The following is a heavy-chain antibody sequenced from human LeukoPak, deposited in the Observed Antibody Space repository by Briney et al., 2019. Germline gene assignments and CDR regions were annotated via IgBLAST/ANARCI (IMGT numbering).Heavy chain of an antibody. CDR1: GFTVSSNY. CDR3: ARDWYGVGGVPDY. CDR2: IYSGGST. Sequence: GGSLRLSCAASGFTVSSNYMSWVRQAPGKGLERVSIIYSGGSTYYADSVKGRFTISRDNSKNTVYLQMNSLRLEDAAVYYCARDWYGVGGVPDYWGQGTLVTVSS. J-gene: IGHJ4*02. V-gene: IGHV3-66*01. D-gene: IGHD3-16*01.